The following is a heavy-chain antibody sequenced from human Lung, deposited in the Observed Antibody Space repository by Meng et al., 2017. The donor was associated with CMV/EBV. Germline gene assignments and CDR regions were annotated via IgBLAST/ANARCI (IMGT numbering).Heavy chain of an antibody. D-gene: IGHD3-10*01. CDR3: LRRSGGSV. CDR1: GYSITNHNW. J-gene: IGHJ1*01. Sequence: QVQWRESGPALWQPSETLSLTCAVSGYSITNHNWWAWVRQPPGKGLEWIGEIPHRGSSAYNPSLKSRVSMSIDKSKNQFSLKLTSVTAADTAVYHCLRRSGGSVWGQGTLVTVSS. CDR2: IPHRGSS. V-gene: IGHV4-4*02.